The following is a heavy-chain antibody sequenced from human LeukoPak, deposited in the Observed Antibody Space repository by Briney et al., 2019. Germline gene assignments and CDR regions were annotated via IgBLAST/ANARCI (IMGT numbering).Heavy chain of an antibody. CDR3: ASSSSGWYISIDY. Sequence: SETLSLTCTVSGGSISSYYWSWIRQPPGKGLEWIGYIYYSGSTNYNPSLKSRVTISVDTSKNQFSLKLSSVTTADTAVYYCASSSSGWYISIDYWGQGTLVTVSS. D-gene: IGHD6-19*01. CDR2: IYYSGST. CDR1: GGSISSYY. V-gene: IGHV4-59*08. J-gene: IGHJ4*02.